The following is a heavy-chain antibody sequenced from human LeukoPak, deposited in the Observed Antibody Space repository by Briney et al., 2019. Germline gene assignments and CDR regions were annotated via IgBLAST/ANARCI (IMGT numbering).Heavy chain of an antibody. V-gene: IGHV1-2*02. Sequence: ASVKVSYKASGYTFTGYYMHWVRQAPGQGLEWMGWINPNSGGTNYAQKFQGRVTMTRDTSISTAYMELSRLRSDDTAVYYCARDRDYGDLNFDYWGQGTLVTVSS. CDR3: ARDRDYGDLNFDY. J-gene: IGHJ4*02. CDR1: GYTFTGYY. CDR2: INPNSGGT. D-gene: IGHD4-17*01.